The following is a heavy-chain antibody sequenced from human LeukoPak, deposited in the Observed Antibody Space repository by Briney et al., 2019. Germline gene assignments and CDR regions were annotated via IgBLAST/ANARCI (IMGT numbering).Heavy chain of an antibody. CDR2: INPNSGGT. CDR1: GYTFTGYY. D-gene: IGHD6-13*01. Sequence: ASVKVSCKASGYTFTGYYMHWVRQAPGQGLEWMGWINPNSGGTNYAQKFQGRVTMTRDTSISTAYMELSRLRSDDTAVYYCARGSSGWYYRIRFDPSGQGILVNVSS. J-gene: IGHJ5*02. V-gene: IGHV1-2*02. CDR3: ARGSSGWYYRIRFDP.